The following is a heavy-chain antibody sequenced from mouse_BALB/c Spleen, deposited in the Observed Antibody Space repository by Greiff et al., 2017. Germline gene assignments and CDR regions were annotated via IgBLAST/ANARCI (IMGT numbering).Heavy chain of an antibody. V-gene: IGHV7-3*02. Sequence: EVKLMESGGGLVQPGGSLRLSFATSGFTFTDYYMSWVRQPPGKALEWLGFIRNKANGYTTEYSASVKGRFTISRDNSQSILYLQMNTLRAEDSATYYCARDKRYQTMDYWGQGTSVTVSS. J-gene: IGHJ4*01. CDR1: GFTFTDYY. D-gene: IGHD2-14*01. CDR3: ARDKRYQTMDY. CDR2: IRNKANGYTT.